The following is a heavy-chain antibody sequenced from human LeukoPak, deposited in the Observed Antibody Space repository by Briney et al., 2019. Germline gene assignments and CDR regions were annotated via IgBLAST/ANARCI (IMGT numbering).Heavy chain of an antibody. Sequence: SGGSLRLSCAASQFTFSDAWMSWVRQAPGKGLEWVGRIKRRTDGGTTGYAAPVIGRFTISRDNSQNTLYLQMNSLRAEDTAVYYCAKSGGSYFSTLDSWGQGTLVTVSS. CDR3: AKSGGSYFSTLDS. V-gene: IGHV3-15*01. D-gene: IGHD1-26*01. CDR2: IKRRTDGGTT. CDR1: QFTFSDAW. J-gene: IGHJ4*02.